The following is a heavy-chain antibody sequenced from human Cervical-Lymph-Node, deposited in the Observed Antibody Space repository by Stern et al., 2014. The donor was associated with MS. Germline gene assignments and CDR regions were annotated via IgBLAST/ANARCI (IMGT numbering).Heavy chain of an antibody. V-gene: IGHV1-69*01. CDR2: IIPLIGTA. Sequence: QVQLVQSGAEVKKPGSAVKISCKASGGNFNVYAINWLRQAPGQGLEWMGGIIPLIGTANYAHKFQGRVTITADGSTRSSSIQLSSLRYDDTAVYYCARDGRHPHHYGLDVWGQGTTVTVSS. CDR3: ARDGRHPHHYGLDV. CDR1: GGNFNVYA. J-gene: IGHJ6*02.